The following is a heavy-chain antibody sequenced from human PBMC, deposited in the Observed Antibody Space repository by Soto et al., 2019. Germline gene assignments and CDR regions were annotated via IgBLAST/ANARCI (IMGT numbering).Heavy chain of an antibody. Sequence: SETLSLTCAVSGGSISSINWWSWVRQPPGKGLEWIGEIHHSAGTHYNPSLESRVSISVDKSKNQLSLKLTSVTAADTAVYYCSGDGRNFFAFSARGTLVTVSS. J-gene: IGHJ4*02. CDR1: GGSISSINW. V-gene: IGHV4-4*02. CDR2: IHHSAGT. CDR3: SGDGRNFFAF.